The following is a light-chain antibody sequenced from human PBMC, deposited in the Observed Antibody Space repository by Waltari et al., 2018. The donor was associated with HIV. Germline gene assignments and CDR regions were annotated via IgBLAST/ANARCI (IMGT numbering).Light chain of an antibody. CDR1: SSDVGAYNY. J-gene: IGLJ2*01. Sequence: QSALAQPPSASGSAGQSVTISCTGTSSDVGAYNYVSWYQQHPGKSPKLSIYDGTKRPSGVPDRFTGSKSGNTASLTVSGLQGEDEADYYCSSYADSDTPVVFGGGTKLTVL. CDR3: SSYADSDTPVV. CDR2: DGT. V-gene: IGLV2-8*01.